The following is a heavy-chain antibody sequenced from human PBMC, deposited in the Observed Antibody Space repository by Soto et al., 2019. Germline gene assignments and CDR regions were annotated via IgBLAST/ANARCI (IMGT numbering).Heavy chain of an antibody. Sequence: QVQLVQSGAEVKKPGSSVKVSCKASGGTFSSYAISWVRQAPGQGLEWMGGIIPIFGTANYAQKFQGRVTITAVESTSTAYMELSNLRSDATAVYYCAREDGEDRAHYYYYGMDVWGQGTTVTVSS. D-gene: IGHD3-10*01. J-gene: IGHJ6*02. CDR2: IIPIFGTA. CDR1: GGTFSSYA. CDR3: AREDGEDRAHYYYYGMDV. V-gene: IGHV1-69*01.